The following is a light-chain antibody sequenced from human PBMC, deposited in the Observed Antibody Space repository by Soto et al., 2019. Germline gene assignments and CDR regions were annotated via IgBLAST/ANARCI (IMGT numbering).Light chain of an antibody. V-gene: IGLV1-40*01. CDR3: LSFDSSLSVV. CDR2: GNT. CDR1: SSNIGAGYD. Sequence: QSVLTQPPSVSGAPGQRVTISCTGSSSNIGAGYDVHWYQQLPRRAPKLLIYGNTNRPSGVPDRFSGSKSGTSASLAITGLQAEDEADYYCLSFDSSLSVVFGGGTKVTVL. J-gene: IGLJ2*01.